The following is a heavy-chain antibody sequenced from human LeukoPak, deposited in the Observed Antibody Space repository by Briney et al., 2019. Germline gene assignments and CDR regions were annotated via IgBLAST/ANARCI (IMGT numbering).Heavy chain of an antibody. V-gene: IGHV3-30*02. J-gene: IGHJ4*02. CDR3: ARVTGQSCSSTSCQYYFDY. D-gene: IGHD2-2*01. CDR1: GFTFSSYG. CDR2: IRYDGSNK. Sequence: PGGSLRLSCAASGFTFSSYGMHWVRQAPGKGLEWVAFIRYDGSNKYYADSVKGRFTISRDNSKNTLYLQMNSLRAEDTAVYYCARVTGQSCSSTSCQYYFDYWGQGTLVTVSS.